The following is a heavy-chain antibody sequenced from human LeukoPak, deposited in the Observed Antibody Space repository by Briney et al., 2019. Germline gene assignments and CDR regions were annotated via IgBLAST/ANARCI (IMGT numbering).Heavy chain of an antibody. V-gene: IGHV1-69*01. CDR3: ARISYYYDRGGDY. D-gene: IGHD3-22*01. CDR2: IIPIFGTA. Sequence: SVKVSCKASGGTFSSYAISWVRQAPGQGLEWMGGIIPIFGTANYAQKFQGRVTITADESTSTAYMELSSLRSEDTAVYYCARISYYYDRGGDYWGQGTLVNVSS. J-gene: IGHJ4*02. CDR1: GGTFSSYA.